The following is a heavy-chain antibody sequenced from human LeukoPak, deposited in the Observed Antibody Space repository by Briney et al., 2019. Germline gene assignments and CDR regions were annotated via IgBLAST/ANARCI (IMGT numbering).Heavy chain of an antibody. J-gene: IGHJ4*02. CDR3: ARNALYCSSTSCYTPDY. D-gene: IGHD2-2*02. CDR2: IIPIFGTA. Sequence: ASVKVSCKASGGTFSSYAISWVRQAPGQGLEWMGGIIPIFGTANYAQKFPGRVTITADESTSTAYMGLSSLRSEDTAVYYCARNALYCSSTSCYTPDYWGQGTLVTVSS. V-gene: IGHV1-69*13. CDR1: GGTFSSYA.